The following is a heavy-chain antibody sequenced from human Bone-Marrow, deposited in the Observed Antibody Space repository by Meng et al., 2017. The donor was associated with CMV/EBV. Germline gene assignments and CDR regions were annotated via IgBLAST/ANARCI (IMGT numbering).Heavy chain of an antibody. D-gene: IGHD2-2*01. V-gene: IGHV3-21*01. J-gene: IGHJ5*02. CDR2: ISSSSSYI. CDR3: ARDRLRGVVVPAATLNWFDP. Sequence: GESLKISCAASGFTFSSYSMNWVRQAPGKGLEWVSSISSSSSYIYYADSVKGRFTISRDNAKNSLYLQMNSLRAEDTAVYYCARDRLRGVVVPAATLNWFDPWGQRTLVTVSS. CDR1: GFTFSSYS.